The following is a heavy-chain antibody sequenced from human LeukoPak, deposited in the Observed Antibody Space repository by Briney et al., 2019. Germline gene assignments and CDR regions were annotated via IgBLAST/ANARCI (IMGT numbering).Heavy chain of an antibody. CDR2: IYHSGST. V-gene: IGHV4-38-2*02. D-gene: IGHD3-10*01. J-gene: IGHJ4*02. Sequence: SETLSLTCTVSGYSISSGYYWGWIRQPPGNGLEWIGSIYHSGSTYYNPSLKSRVTISVDTSKNQFSLKLSSVTAADTAVYYCARDSSGQNYYGSGSDIHYWGQGTLVTVSS. CDR1: GYSISSGYY. CDR3: ARDSSGQNYYGSGSDIHY.